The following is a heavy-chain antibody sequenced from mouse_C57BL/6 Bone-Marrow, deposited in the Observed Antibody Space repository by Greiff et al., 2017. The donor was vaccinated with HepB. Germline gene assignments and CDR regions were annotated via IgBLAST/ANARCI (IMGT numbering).Heavy chain of an antibody. J-gene: IGHJ4*01. V-gene: IGHV2-5*01. D-gene: IGHD2-1*01. CDR2: IWRGGST. CDR3: AKSGNYVYYYAMDY. CDR1: GFSLTSYG. Sequence: VKLMESGPGLVQPSQSLSITCTVSGFSLTSYGVHWVRQSPGKGLEWLGVIWRGGSTDYNAAFMSRLSITKDNSKSQVFFKMNSLQADDTAIYYCAKSGNYVYYYAMDYWGQGTSVTVSS.